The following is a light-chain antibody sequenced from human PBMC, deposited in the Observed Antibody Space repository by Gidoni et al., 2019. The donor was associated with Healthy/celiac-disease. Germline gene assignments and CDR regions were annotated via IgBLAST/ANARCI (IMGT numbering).Light chain of an antibody. CDR2: LGS. CDR3: MQALQTPRS. CDR1: QSLLHSNGYNY. V-gene: IGKV2-28*01. Sequence: DIVMTKSPLSLPVTPGEPASISCRSSQSLLHSNGYNYLDWYLQKPGQSPQLLIYLGSNRASGVPDRFSGSGSGTDFTLKISRVEAEDVGVYYCMQALQTPRSFGQXTKLEIK. J-gene: IGKJ2*04.